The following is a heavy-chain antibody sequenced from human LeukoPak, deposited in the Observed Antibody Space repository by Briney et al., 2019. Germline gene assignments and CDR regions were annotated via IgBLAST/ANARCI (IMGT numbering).Heavy chain of an antibody. J-gene: IGHJ6*03. CDR1: GYTFTSYG. CDR2: ISAYNGNN. Sequence: RASVKVSCKASGYTFTSYGISWVRQAPGQGLEWMGWISAYNGNNNYAQKLQGRVTMTTDTSTSTDYMELRSLRSDDTAVYYCARRAQYEVRGVRYYYMDVWGKGTTVTVSS. CDR3: ARRAQYEVRGVRYYYMDV. V-gene: IGHV1-18*01. D-gene: IGHD3-10*01.